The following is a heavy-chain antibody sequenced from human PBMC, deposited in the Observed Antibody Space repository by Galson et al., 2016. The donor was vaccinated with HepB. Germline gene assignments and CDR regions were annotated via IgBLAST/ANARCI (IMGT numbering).Heavy chain of an antibody. J-gene: IGHJ4*02. CDR2: ISGSSSTI. CDR3: ARVVVGANGPLAH. Sequence: SLRLSCAASGFTFSDFFMTWIRQAPGKGLEWVSYISGSSSTISYADSGRGRFTISRDNAKNSLYLQMNSLRAEDTAVFYCARVVVGANGPLAHWGQGTLVTVSS. CDR1: GFTFSDFF. V-gene: IGHV3-11*01. D-gene: IGHD2-15*01.